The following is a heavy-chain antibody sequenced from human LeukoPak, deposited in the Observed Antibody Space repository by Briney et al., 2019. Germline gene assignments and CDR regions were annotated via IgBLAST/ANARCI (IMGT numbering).Heavy chain of an antibody. Sequence: KPSETLSLTCTDSGGSISSYYWSWIRQAPGKGLEWIGYIYSSGGTNYNPSLKRRVTISVDTSKNQFSLKLSSVTAGDTAFYYCARVPYGGSASLFDYWGQGTLVTVSS. D-gene: IGHD6-6*01. V-gene: IGHV4-59*01. CDR2: IYSSGGT. CDR3: ARVPYGGSASLFDY. J-gene: IGHJ4*02. CDR1: GGSISSYY.